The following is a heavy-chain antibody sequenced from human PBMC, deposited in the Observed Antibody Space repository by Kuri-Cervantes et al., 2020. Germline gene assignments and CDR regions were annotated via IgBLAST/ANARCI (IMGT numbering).Heavy chain of an antibody. D-gene: IGHD2-2*01. CDR3: ARARSGYCSSTSCLTYNWFDP. V-gene: IGHV1-2*04. CDR1: GGTFSSYA. Sequence: ASVKVSCKASGGTFSSYAISWVRQAPGQGLEWMGWINPNSGGTNYAQKFQGWVTMTRDTSISTAYMELNRLRSDDTAVYYCARARSGYCSSTSCLTYNWFDPWGQGTLVTVSS. J-gene: IGHJ5*02. CDR2: INPNSGGT.